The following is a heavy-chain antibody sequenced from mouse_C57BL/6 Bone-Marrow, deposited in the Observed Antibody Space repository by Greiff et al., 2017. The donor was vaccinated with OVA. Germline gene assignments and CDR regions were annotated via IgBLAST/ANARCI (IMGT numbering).Heavy chain of an antibody. CDR2: IRSKSNNYAT. CDR3: VRLRRYFDV. D-gene: IGHD1-1*01. Sequence: DAGGGLVQPKGSLKLSCAASGFSFNTYAMNWVRQAPGKGLEWVARIRSKSNNYATYYADSVKDRFTISRDDSESMLYLQMNNLKTEDTAMYYCVRLRRYFDVWGTGTTVTVSS. V-gene: IGHV10-1*01. CDR1: GFSFNTYA. J-gene: IGHJ1*03.